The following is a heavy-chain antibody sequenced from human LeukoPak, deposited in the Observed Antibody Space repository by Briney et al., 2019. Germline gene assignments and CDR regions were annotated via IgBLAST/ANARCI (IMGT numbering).Heavy chain of an antibody. J-gene: IGHJ4*02. Sequence: PGGSLRLSCAASGFTFSDYYMSWIRQAPGKGLVWVSRINTDGSSTSYADSVKGRFTISRDNAKNTLYLQMNSLRDEDTAVYYYARAPDGWWALDYWGQGTLVTVSS. CDR2: INTDGSST. CDR3: ARAPDGWWALDY. CDR1: GFTFSDYY. D-gene: IGHD6-19*01. V-gene: IGHV3-74*01.